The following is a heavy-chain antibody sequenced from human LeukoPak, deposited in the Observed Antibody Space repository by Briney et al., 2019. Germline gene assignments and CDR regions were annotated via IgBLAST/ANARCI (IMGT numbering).Heavy chain of an antibody. J-gene: IGHJ4*02. CDR2: IYYSGST. CDR1: GGSISSYY. CDR3: ARGYYDFWSGYSGPSRAFDY. V-gene: IGHV4-59*01. Sequence: SETLSLTCTVSGGSISSYYWSWIRQPPGKGMGWIGYIYYSGSTNYNPSLKSRVTISVGTSKNQFSLKLSSVTAADTAVYYCARGYYDFWSGYSGPSRAFDYWGQGTLVTVSS. D-gene: IGHD3-3*01.